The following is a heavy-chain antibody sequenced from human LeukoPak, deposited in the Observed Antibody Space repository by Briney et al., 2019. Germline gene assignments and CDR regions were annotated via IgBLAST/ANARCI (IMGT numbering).Heavy chain of an antibody. CDR3: AELGITMIGGV. Sequence: GGSLRLSCAGSGFTFSSYEMNWVRQAPGKGLEGVSYISSSGSTIYYADAVKGRFTISRDNAKKSLYLQMNSLRAEDTAVYYCAELGITMIGGVWGKGTTVTISS. V-gene: IGHV3-48*03. CDR1: GFTFSSYE. CDR2: ISSSGSTI. J-gene: IGHJ6*04. D-gene: IGHD3-10*02.